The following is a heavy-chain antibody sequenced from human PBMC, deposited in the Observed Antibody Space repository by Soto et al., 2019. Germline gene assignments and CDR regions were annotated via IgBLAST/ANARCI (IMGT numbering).Heavy chain of an antibody. V-gene: IGHV4-59*01. D-gene: IGHD1-1*01. Sequence: QVQLQESGPGLVKPSETLSLTCTVSGGSISSYYWSWIRQPPGKGLEWIGYIYYSGSTNYNPSLKRXXTXSXXTAKNQFSLKLSSVTAADTAVYYCARDPNSYYFDYWGQGTLVTVSS. CDR1: GGSISSYY. CDR2: IYYSGST. CDR3: ARDPNSYYFDY. J-gene: IGHJ4*02.